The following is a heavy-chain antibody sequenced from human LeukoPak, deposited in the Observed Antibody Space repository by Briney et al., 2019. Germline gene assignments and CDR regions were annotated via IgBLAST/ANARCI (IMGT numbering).Heavy chain of an antibody. CDR3: VMTTANYYYYGMDV. D-gene: IGHD4-17*01. CDR1: GFTFSSYG. J-gene: IGHJ6*02. CDR2: IWYDGSNK. V-gene: IGHV3-33*01. Sequence: GSLRLSCAASGFTFSSYGMHWVRQAPGKGLEWVAVIWYDGSNKYYADSVKGRFTISRDNSKNTLYLQMNSLRAKDTAVYYCVMTTANYYYYGMDVWGQGTTVTVSS.